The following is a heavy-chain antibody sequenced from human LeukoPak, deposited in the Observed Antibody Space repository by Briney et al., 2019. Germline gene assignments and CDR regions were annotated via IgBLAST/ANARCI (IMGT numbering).Heavy chain of an antibody. V-gene: IGHV3-23*01. CDR2: ISGSSGST. D-gene: IGHD5-12*01. J-gene: IGHJ4*02. Sequence: GGSLRLSCAASEFTYSTYAMSWVRQAPGKGLEWVSSISGSSGSTYYADSVKGRFTISRDNSKNTLYLQMNSLRAEDTAVYYCAKDRWLRPYYFDYWGQGTLVTVSS. CDR1: EFTYSTYA. CDR3: AKDRWLRPYYFDY.